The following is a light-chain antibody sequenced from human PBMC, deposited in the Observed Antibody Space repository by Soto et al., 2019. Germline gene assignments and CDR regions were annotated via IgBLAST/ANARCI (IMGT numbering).Light chain of an antibody. V-gene: IGKV1-8*01. J-gene: IGKJ4*01. CDR3: QQYFSYPLT. Sequence: AIRMTQSPSSFSASTGDRVTITCRACQGISSYLAWYQQKPGKAPKLLIYAASTLQSGVPSRFSGSGSGTDFTLTISCLQSEDFATYYCQQYFSYPLTFGAGTQVEIK. CDR1: QGISSY. CDR2: AAS.